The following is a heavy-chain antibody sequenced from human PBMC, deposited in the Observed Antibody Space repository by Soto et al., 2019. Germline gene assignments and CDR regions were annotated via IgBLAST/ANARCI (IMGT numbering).Heavy chain of an antibody. Sequence: QVQLVESGGGVVQPGRSLRLSCAASGFTFSSYAMHWVRQAPGRGLEWVAVISYDGSNKYYADSVKGRFTIFRDNSKHTLYLQMNSLRAEDTAVYYCARDSQWLVRALGNAFDIWGQGTMVTVSS. D-gene: IGHD6-19*01. J-gene: IGHJ3*02. CDR3: ARDSQWLVRALGNAFDI. CDR1: GFTFSSYA. CDR2: ISYDGSNK. V-gene: IGHV3-30-3*01.